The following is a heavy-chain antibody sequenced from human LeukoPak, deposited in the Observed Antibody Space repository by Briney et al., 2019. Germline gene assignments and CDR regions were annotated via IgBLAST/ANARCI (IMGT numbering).Heavy chain of an antibody. CDR3: ASPYDFWSGYERMGYYYYYCMDV. Sequence: SVKVSCKASGGTFSSYAISWVRQAPGQGLEWMGGIIPIFGTANYAQKFQGRVTITADESTSTAYMELSSLRSEDTAVYYCASPYDFWSGYERMGYYYYYCMDVWGKGTTVTVSS. D-gene: IGHD3-3*01. V-gene: IGHV1-69*13. CDR2: IIPIFGTA. J-gene: IGHJ6*03. CDR1: GGTFSSYA.